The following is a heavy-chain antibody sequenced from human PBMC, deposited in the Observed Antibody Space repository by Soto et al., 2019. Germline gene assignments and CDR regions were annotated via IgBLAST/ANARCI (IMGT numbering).Heavy chain of an antibody. CDR2: INPTGGSA. V-gene: IGHV1-46*01. CDR1: GYTFTTYY. Sequence: QVQLVQSGGEVKKPGASVKVSCKTSGYTFTTYYIHWLRQAPGQGLEWMGIINPTGGSATYAQKFQGRVTMTRDTSTATVLMELSSLRSEDTAVYYCVRDRGWFDPWGQGTLVTVSS. CDR3: VRDRGWFDP. J-gene: IGHJ5*02.